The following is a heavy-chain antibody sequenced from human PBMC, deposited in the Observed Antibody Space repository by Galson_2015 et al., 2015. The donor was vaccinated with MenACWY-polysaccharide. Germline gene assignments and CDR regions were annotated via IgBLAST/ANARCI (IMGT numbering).Heavy chain of an antibody. Sequence: SLRLSCAAAGFSFSSYAMSWVRQAPGKGLEWVSAITGSGGATYYVDSVKGRFTISRDNSKNTLYLQTNSLRAEDTAVYYCAKRGDSSWSNFDYWGQGIQVTVSS. CDR1: GFSFSSYA. J-gene: IGHJ4*02. V-gene: IGHV3-23*01. D-gene: IGHD6-6*01. CDR3: AKRGDSSWSNFDY. CDR2: ITGSGGAT.